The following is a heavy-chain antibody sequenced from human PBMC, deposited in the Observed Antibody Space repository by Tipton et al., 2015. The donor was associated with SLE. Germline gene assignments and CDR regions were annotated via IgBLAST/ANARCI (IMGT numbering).Heavy chain of an antibody. Sequence: TLSLTCAVYGGSFSGYYWSWIRQPPGKGLEWIGEINHSGSTNYNPSLKSRVTMSVDKSMSQFSLKLSSVTPADTAVYYCARDRGLCSGGSCFYDGFDIWRHGRMVSVSS. V-gene: IGHV4-34*01. D-gene: IGHD2-15*01. J-gene: IGHJ3*02. CDR2: INHSGST. CDR3: ARDRGLCSGGSCFYDGFDI. CDR1: GGSFSGYY.